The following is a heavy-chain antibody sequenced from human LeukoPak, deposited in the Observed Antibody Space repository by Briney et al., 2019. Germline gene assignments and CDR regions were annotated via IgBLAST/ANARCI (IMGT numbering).Heavy chain of an antibody. Sequence: ASVKVSCKASGYTFTSYDINWVRQATGQGLEWMGWMNPNSGNTGYAQKFQGRVTVTRDTSTSTEHMELSGLRSEDTAVYYCARDQEGFDYWGQGTLVTVSS. CDR2: MNPNSGNT. J-gene: IGHJ4*02. CDR3: ARDQEGFDY. CDR1: GYTFTSYD. V-gene: IGHV1-8*01.